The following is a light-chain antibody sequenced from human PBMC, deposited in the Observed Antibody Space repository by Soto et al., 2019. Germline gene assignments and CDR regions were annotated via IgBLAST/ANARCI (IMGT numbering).Light chain of an antibody. V-gene: IGKV3-15*01. CDR1: QSVSSN. CDR2: GAS. J-gene: IGKJ5*01. CDR3: QQYNNWPPIT. Sequence: EIVITQSPATLSVSPGERATLSCRASQSVSSNLAWYQQKPGQAPRLLIYGASTRATGIPARFSGSGSGTEFTLTISSLQSEDFAVYYGQQYNNWPPITFGQGTRLEIK.